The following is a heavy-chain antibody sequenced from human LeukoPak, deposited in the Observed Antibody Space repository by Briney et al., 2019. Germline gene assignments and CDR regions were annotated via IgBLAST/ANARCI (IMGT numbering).Heavy chain of an antibody. CDR1: GFTFSSYS. V-gene: IGHV3-21*01. CDR2: ISSSSSYI. Sequence: GGSLRLSCAASGFTFSSYSMNWVRQAPGEGLEWVSSISSSSSYIYYADSVKGRFTISRDNAKNSLYLQMNSLRAEDTAVYYCARGNSYGPNSYFDYWGQGTLVTVSS. J-gene: IGHJ4*02. CDR3: ARGNSYGPNSYFDY. D-gene: IGHD5-18*01.